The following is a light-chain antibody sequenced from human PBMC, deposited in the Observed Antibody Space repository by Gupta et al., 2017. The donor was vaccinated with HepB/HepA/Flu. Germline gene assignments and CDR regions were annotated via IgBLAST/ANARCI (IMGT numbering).Light chain of an antibody. Sequence: SALTQPASVSRSPGPSITIPFTGTSSDVGGYNYVSWYQQHPGKAPKLMIYDVSNRPSGVSNRFSGSKSGNTTSLSISGLQAEDEADYYCSSYTSSSNHVVFGGGTKRTVL. J-gene: IGLJ2*01. CDR3: SSYTSSSNHVV. CDR1: SSDVGGYNY. CDR2: DVS. V-gene: IGLV2-14*03.